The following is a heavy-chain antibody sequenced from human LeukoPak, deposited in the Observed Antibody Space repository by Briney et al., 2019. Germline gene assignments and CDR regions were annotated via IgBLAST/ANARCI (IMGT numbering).Heavy chain of an antibody. CDR3: ARGTPPTVTTFWWFDP. J-gene: IGHJ5*02. V-gene: IGHV4-38-2*01. CDR2: INHSGST. CDR1: GYSISSGYY. D-gene: IGHD4-17*01. Sequence: SETLSLTCAVSGYSISSGYYWGWIRQPPGKGLEWIGEINHSGSTNHNPSLKSRVTISVDTSKNQFSLKLSSVTAADTAVYYCARGTPPTVTTFWWFDPWGQGTLVTVSS.